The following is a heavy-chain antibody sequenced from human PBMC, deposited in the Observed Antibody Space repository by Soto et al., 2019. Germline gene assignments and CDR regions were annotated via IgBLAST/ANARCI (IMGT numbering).Heavy chain of an antibody. D-gene: IGHD2-21*01. J-gene: IGHJ3*02. CDR1: GFTFSSYD. Sequence: GGSLRLSCAASGFTFSSYDMHWVRQATGKGLEWVSAIGTAGDTYYPGSVKGRFTISRENAKNSLYLQMNSLRAGDTAVYYCARGYPSYCGGDCYERDAFDIWGQGTMVTVSS. V-gene: IGHV3-13*01. CDR3: ARGYPSYCGGDCYERDAFDI. CDR2: IGTAGDT.